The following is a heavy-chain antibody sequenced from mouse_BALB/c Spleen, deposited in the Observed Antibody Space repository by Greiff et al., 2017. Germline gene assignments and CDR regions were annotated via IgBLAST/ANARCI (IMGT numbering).Heavy chain of an antibody. CDR2: ISSGGGST. Sequence: DVMLVESGGGLVKPGGSLKLSCAASGFAFSSYDMSWVRQTPEKRLEWVAYISSGGGSTYYPDTVKGRFTISRDNAKNTLYLQMSSLKSEDTAMYYCATLTGTGYFEVWGAGTTVTVSS. CDR1: GFAFSSYD. V-gene: IGHV5-12-1*01. D-gene: IGHD4-1*01. J-gene: IGHJ1*01. CDR3: ATLTGTGYFEV.